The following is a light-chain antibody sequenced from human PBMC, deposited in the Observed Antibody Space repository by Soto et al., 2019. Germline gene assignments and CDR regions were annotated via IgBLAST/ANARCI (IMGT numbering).Light chain of an antibody. Sequence: IQVTQSPSSLSAYLGDRVTITCRANQAIGVYLAWFQQQPGKVPKLLIYAALQSGVPSRFSGSGSGTDFTLTISSLQPEDIATYYCQKYNSAPLTFGGGTKV. CDR3: QKYNSAPLT. CDR2: AA. V-gene: IGKV1-27*01. CDR1: QAIGVY. J-gene: IGKJ4*01.